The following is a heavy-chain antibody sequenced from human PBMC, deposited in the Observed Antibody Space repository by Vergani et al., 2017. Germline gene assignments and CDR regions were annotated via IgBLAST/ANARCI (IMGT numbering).Heavy chain of an antibody. CDR1: GFSLSNARMG. D-gene: IGHD3-9*01. Sequence: QVTLKESGPVLVKPTETLTLTCTVSGFSLSNARMGVSWIRQPPGKALEWLAHIFSNDEKSYSTSLKSRLTISKDTSKSKVVLTMTNMDPVDTATYYCARTTPLYYDILTGYFKYYFDYWGQGTLVTVSS. CDR3: ARTTPLYYDILTGYFKYYFDY. J-gene: IGHJ4*02. V-gene: IGHV2-26*01. CDR2: IFSNDEK.